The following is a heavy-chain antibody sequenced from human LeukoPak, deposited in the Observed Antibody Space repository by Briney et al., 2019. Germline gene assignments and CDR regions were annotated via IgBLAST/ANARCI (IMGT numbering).Heavy chain of an antibody. CDR3: ARFAFGKVAGPDY. J-gene: IGHJ4*02. D-gene: IGHD6-19*01. V-gene: IGHV4-59*08. Sequence: SETLSLTCTVSGGSISSYYWSWIRQPPGKGLEWIGYIYYSGSTNYNPSLKSRVTISVDTSKNQFSLKLSSVTAADTAVYYSARFAFGKVAGPDYWGQGTLVTVSS. CDR1: GGSISSYY. CDR2: IYYSGST.